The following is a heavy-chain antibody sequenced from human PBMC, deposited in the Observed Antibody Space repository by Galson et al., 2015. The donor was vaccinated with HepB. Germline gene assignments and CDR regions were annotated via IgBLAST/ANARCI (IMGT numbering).Heavy chain of an antibody. J-gene: IGHJ5*02. CDR3: TPRPPYCSDGTCYFS. Sequence: SLRLSCAASGFTITNAWMNWVRQAPGKGLEWVGRIKRKTDGETTDYAAPVKGRFTISRDDSKNTLYLQMNSLKTEDTAVYYCTPRPPYCSDGTCYFSWGQGTLVTVSS. CDR2: IKRKTDGETT. CDR1: GFTITNAW. D-gene: IGHD2-15*01. V-gene: IGHV3-15*07.